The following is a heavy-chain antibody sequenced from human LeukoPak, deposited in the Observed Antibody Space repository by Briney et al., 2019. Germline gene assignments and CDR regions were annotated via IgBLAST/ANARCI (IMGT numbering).Heavy chain of an antibody. V-gene: IGHV4-59*08. CDR2: IYYSGST. CDR3: ARHRLTTVTTNWFDP. CDR1: GDSISSYC. D-gene: IGHD4-17*01. J-gene: IGHJ5*02. Sequence: PSETLSLTCTVSGDSISSYCWSWIRQPPGKGLEWIGYIYYSGSTNYNPSLKSRVTISVDTSKNQFSLKLSSVTAADTAVYYCARHRLTTVTTNWFDPWGQGTLVTVSS.